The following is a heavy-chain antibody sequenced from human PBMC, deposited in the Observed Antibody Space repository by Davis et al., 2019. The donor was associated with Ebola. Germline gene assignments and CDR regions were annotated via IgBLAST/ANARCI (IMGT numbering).Heavy chain of an antibody. CDR2: INIYNGNT. J-gene: IGHJ4*02. CDR1: GYTFTTYD. Sequence: ASVKVSCKASGYTFTTYDINWVRQATGQGLEWMGWINIYNGNTYYAQKFQGRLTLTTDTSTSTAYMELRSLTSDDTAVYYCARGSENYCIGTTCYLSEADFWGQGTQVTVS. CDR3: ARGSENYCIGTTCYLSEADF. V-gene: IGHV1-18*01. D-gene: IGHD2-2*01.